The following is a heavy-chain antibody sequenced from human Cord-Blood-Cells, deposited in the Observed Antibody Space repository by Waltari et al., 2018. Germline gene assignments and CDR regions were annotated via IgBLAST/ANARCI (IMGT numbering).Heavy chain of an antibody. CDR2: IIPIFGTA. J-gene: IGHJ4*02. Sequence: QAQLVQSGAEGKKPGSSVKVSCKASGGTFSSYAISRVRQAPGQGLEWMGGIIPIFGTANYAQKFQGRVTITADESTSTAYMELSSLRSEDTAVYYCARDDGRGWPSSSFDYWGQGTLVTVSS. CDR1: GGTFSSYA. D-gene: IGHD6-13*01. CDR3: ARDDGRGWPSSSFDY. V-gene: IGHV1-69*01.